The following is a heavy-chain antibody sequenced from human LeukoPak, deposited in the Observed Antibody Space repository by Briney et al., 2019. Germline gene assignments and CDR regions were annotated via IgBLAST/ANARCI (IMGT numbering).Heavy chain of an antibody. CDR3: ASVNSGFWFDP. D-gene: IGHD4-23*01. CDR1: GGSISSSSYY. J-gene: IGHJ5*02. CDR2: IYYSGST. Sequence: SETLSLTCTVSGGSISSSSYYWSWIRQPPGKGLEWIGYIYYSGSTNYNPSLKSRVTISVDTSKNQFSLKLSSVTAADTAVYYCASVNSGFWFDPWGQGTLVTVSS. V-gene: IGHV4-61*01.